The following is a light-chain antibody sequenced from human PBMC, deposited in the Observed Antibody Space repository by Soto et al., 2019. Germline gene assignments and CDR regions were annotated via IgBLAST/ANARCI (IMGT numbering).Light chain of an antibody. CDR3: QQYNNWPPWT. V-gene: IGKV3-15*01. CDR1: QSVSSN. J-gene: IGKJ1*01. CDR2: VAS. Sequence: EIVMTQSPATLSVSPGERATLSCRASQSVSSNVAWYQQKPGQPPRLLIYVASTRATGIPARFSGSGSGTEFTLAISSLQSEDFAVYYCQQYNNWPPWTFGQGTKVDIK.